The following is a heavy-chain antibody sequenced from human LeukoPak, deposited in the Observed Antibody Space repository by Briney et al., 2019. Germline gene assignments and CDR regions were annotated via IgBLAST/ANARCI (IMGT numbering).Heavy chain of an antibody. CDR1: GYTFTSYD. CDR3: ARTQYYYGSGSYYNPAYYYYMDV. D-gene: IGHD3-10*01. Sequence: ASVKVSCKASGYTFTSYDINWVRQATGQGLEWMAWMNPNSGNTGYAQKFQGRVTITMNTPISTAYMELSSLRSEDTAVYYCARTQYYYGSGSYYNPAYYYYMDVWGKGTTVTISS. J-gene: IGHJ6*03. CDR2: MNPNSGNT. V-gene: IGHV1-8*01.